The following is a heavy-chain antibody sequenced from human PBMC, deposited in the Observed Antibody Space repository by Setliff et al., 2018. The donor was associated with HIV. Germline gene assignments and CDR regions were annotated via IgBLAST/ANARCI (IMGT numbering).Heavy chain of an antibody. CDR2: ISSSSTI. CDR1: RFTFSSYS. CDR3: AKAVGLQWFGGYFDH. D-gene: IGHD3-10*01. V-gene: IGHV3-48*01. J-gene: IGHJ4*02. Sequence: PGGSLRLSCAASRFTFSSYSMNWVRQAPGKGLEWVSYISSSSTIYYADSVKGRFTISRDNAKNSLYLQMNSLRADDTAVYYCAKAVGLQWFGGYFDHWGQGTPVTVSS.